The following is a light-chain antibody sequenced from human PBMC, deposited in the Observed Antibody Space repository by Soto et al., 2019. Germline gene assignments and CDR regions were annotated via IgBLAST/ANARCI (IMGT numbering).Light chain of an antibody. CDR1: QSLLHSNGYNY. CDR3: MQSLQTPLT. CDR2: LGS. V-gene: IGKV2-28*01. Sequence: VVTQSPLSLPVTPGEPASISCRSSQSLLHSNGYNYLDWYLQKPGHSPQLLIYLGSSRASGVPDRFSGSGSGTDFTLKISRVEAEDLGVYYCMQSLQTPLTFGGGTKVEIK. J-gene: IGKJ4*01.